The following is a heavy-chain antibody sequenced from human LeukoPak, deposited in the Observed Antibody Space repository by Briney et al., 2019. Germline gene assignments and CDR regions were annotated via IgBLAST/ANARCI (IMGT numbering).Heavy chain of an antibody. CDR3: AKGRRGSSYVHYFDS. CDR2: IGNDGINN. V-gene: IGHV3-30*18. Sequence: QPGRSLRLSCAASGLIFSTYGMHWVRQAPGKGLDWVAVIGNDGINNYYGDSVKGRFSISRDNSNNTLYLHVNSLRPEDTAVYFCAKGRRGSSYVHYFDSWGQGVLVTVSS. CDR1: GLIFSTYG. J-gene: IGHJ4*02. D-gene: IGHD5-18*01.